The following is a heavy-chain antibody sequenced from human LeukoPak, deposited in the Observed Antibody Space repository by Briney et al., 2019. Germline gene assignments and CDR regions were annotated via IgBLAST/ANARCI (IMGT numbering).Heavy chain of an antibody. Sequence: GGSLRLSCAASGFTFRNYGMHWVRQAPGKGLDWVAVISYDGSNKYYADSVKGRFTISTDNSKNTLYLQMNSLRAEDTAVYYCAKVRYFGPSAFDIWGQGTMVTVSS. J-gene: IGHJ3*02. D-gene: IGHD3-9*01. CDR3: AKVRYFGPSAFDI. V-gene: IGHV3-30*18. CDR2: ISYDGSNK. CDR1: GFTFRNYG.